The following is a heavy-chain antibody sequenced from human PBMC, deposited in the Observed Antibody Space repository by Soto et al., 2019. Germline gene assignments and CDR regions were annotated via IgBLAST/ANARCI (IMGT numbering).Heavy chain of an antibody. CDR3: ARGGYSGYAR. V-gene: IGHV4-34*01. J-gene: IGHJ4*02. CDR1: GGSFSGYY. D-gene: IGHD5-12*01. CDR2: INHSGST. Sequence: QVQLQQWGAGLLKPSETLSLTCAVYGGSFSGYYWSWIRQPPGKGLEWIGEINHSGSTNYNPSLKSRVPISVDTSKNQLSLKLSSVTAADTAVYYCARGGYSGYARWGQGTLVTVSS.